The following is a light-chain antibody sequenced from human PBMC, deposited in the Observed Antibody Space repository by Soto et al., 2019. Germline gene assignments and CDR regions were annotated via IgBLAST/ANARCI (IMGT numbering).Light chain of an antibody. CDR1: QSVSSY. Sequence: EIVLTQSPATLSLSPGERATLSCRASQSVSSYLAWYQQKPGQAPRLLIYDASNRATGIPARFSGSGSGTDFTITISSLEPEDFAVYYWQQRSDWPPWTFGQGNKVEIK. J-gene: IGKJ1*01. CDR2: DAS. V-gene: IGKV3-11*01. CDR3: QQRSDWPPWT.